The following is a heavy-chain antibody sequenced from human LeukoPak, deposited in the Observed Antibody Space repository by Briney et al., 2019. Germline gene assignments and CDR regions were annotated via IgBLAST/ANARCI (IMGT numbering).Heavy chain of an antibody. J-gene: IGHJ4*02. CDR2: IYYTGTA. Sequence: KPSETLSLTCTVSGDSIGSGGNFWTWLRQHPGKGLEYIGYIYYTGTASYNPSLQSRVVMSVNTSTKQFSLRLSSVTAADTAVYFCARVGTHPVYDVWGPGILVTVSS. CDR1: GDSIGSGGNF. V-gene: IGHV4-31*03. D-gene: IGHD5/OR15-5a*01. CDR3: ARVGTHPVYDV.